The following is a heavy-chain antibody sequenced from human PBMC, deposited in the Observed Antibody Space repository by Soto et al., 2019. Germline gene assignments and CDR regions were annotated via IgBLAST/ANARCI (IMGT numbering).Heavy chain of an antibody. J-gene: IGHJ3*02. D-gene: IGHD3-22*01. CDR1: GFTFSSYA. CDR3: AKGDGRGYYDSRGYLRAFDI. Sequence: GGSLRLSCAASGFTFSSYAMSWVRQAPGKGLEWVSAISGSGGSTYYADSVKGRFTISRDNSKNTLYLQMNSLRAEDTAVYYCAKGDGRGYYDSRGYLRAFDIWGQGTMVTVS. CDR2: ISGSGGST. V-gene: IGHV3-23*01.